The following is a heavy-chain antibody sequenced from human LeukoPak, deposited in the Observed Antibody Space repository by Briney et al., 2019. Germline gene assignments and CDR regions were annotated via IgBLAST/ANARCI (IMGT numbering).Heavy chain of an antibody. D-gene: IGHD6-13*01. Sequence: PGGPLRLSCAASGFIFRSYAMHWVRQAPGKGLDWVAVISDDGNTKYYADSVKGRFTVSRDNSKNTLYVQMSSLRADDTAVYYCAREAIAATGTGWFDPWGQGTLVTVSS. CDR3: AREAIAATGTGWFDP. V-gene: IGHV3-30*04. J-gene: IGHJ5*02. CDR2: ISDDGNTK. CDR1: GFIFRSYA.